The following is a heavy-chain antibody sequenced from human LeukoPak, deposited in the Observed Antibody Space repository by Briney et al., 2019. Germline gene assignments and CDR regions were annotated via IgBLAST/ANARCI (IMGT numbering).Heavy chain of an antibody. Sequence: GGSLRLSCAASGFTFSSYVMSWARQAPGKGLEWVSSISDSGAGTFYADSVRGRFTISRDNSKNTLSLQMNSLRAEDTAVYYCAKGLDSSNWFVDYWGQGTLVTVSS. CDR2: ISDSGAGT. CDR3: AKGLDSSNWFVDY. J-gene: IGHJ4*02. CDR1: GFTFSSYV. D-gene: IGHD6-13*01. V-gene: IGHV3-23*01.